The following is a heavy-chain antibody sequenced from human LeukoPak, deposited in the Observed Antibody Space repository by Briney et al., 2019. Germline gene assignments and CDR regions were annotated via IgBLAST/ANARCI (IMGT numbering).Heavy chain of an antibody. V-gene: IGHV1-18*01. J-gene: IGHJ5*02. CDR1: GYTFTSYG. CDR3: ARGFFDYYDSSGRRYNWFDP. Sequence: ASVKVSCKASGYTFTSYGISWVRQAPGQGVEGLGWISAYNGNTNYAQKLQGRVTMTTDTSTSTAYMELRSLRSDDTAVYYCARGFFDYYDSSGRRYNWFDPWGQGTLVTVSP. D-gene: IGHD3-22*01. CDR2: ISAYNGNT.